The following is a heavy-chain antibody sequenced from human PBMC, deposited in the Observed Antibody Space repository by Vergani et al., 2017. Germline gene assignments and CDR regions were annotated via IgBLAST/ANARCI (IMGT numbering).Heavy chain of an antibody. D-gene: IGHD6-13*01. CDR3: ARDSSSWYYFDY. J-gene: IGHJ4*02. Sequence: QVQLQESGPGLVKPSGTLSLTCAVSGGSISSSNWWSWVRPPAGKGLEWIGRIYTSGSTNYNPSLKSRVTMSVDTSKNQFSLKLSSVTAADTAVYYCARDSSSWYYFDYWGQGTLVTVSS. CDR2: IYTSGST. V-gene: IGHV4-4*07. CDR1: GGSISSSNW.